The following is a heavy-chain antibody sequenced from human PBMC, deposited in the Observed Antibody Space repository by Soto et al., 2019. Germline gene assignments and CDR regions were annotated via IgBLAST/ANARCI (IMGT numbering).Heavy chain of an antibody. V-gene: IGHV1-8*01. CDR2: MNPNSGNT. J-gene: IGHJ3*02. Sequence: QVQLVQSGAEVKKPGASVKVSCKASGYTFTSYDINWVRQATGQGLEWMGWMNPNSGNTGYAQKFQGGVTRTRNTSISTAYMELSSLRSEDTAVYYCARGGRPNRYCSGGSCRDAFDIWGQGTMVTVSS. CDR3: ARGGRPNRYCSGGSCRDAFDI. CDR1: GYTFTSYD. D-gene: IGHD2-15*01.